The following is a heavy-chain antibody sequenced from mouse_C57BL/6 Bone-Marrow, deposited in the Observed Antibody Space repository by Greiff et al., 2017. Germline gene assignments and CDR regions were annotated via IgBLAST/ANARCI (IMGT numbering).Heavy chain of an antibody. Sequence: VQLQQPGAELVKPGASVKLSCKASGYTFTSYWMHWVKQRPGQGLEWIGMIHPNSGSTNYNEKFKSKATLTVDKSSSTAYMQLSSLTSEDSAVYYCARRGSSYGFDYWGQGTTLTVAS. CDR1: GYTFTSYW. D-gene: IGHD1-1*01. CDR3: ARRGSSYGFDY. V-gene: IGHV1-64*01. CDR2: IHPNSGST. J-gene: IGHJ2*01.